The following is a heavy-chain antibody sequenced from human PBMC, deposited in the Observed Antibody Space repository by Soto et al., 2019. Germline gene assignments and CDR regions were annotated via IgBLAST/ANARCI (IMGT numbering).Heavy chain of an antibody. CDR2: ISGSGGST. V-gene: IGHV3-23*01. J-gene: IGHJ4*02. D-gene: IGHD3-9*01. CDR3: ASRGSYYDILTGYYFLDY. Sequence: GGSLRLSCAASGFIFSSYAMSWVRQAPGKGLEWVSAISGSGGSTYYADSVKGRFTISRDNSKDTLYLQMNSLRAEDTAVYYCASRGSYYDILTGYYFLDYWGQGTLVTVSS. CDR1: GFIFSSYA.